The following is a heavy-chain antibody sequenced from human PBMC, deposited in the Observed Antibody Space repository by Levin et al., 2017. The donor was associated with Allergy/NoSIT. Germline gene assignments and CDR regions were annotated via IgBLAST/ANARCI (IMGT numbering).Heavy chain of an antibody. V-gene: IGHV1-46*01. CDR1: GYTFTSYY. D-gene: IGHD3-10*01. CDR2: INPSGGST. J-gene: IGHJ4*02. Sequence: PGESLKISCKASGYTFTSYYMHWVRQAPGQGLEWMGIINPSGGSTSYAQKFLGRVTMTRDTSTSTVYMELSSLRSEDTAVYYCARVTKSSGGEYDYWGQGTLVTVSS. CDR3: ARVTKSSGGEYDY.